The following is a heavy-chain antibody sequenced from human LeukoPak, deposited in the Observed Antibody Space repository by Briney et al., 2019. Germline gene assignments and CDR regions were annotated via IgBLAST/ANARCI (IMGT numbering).Heavy chain of an antibody. V-gene: IGHV3-48*04. Sequence: GGSLRLSCAASGFTFSSYSMNWVRQAPGKGLEWVSYISSSSSTIYYADSVKGRFTISRDNAKNSLYLQMNSLRAEDTAVYYCARGIRSGWYEGTGDWYFDLWGRGTLVTVSS. CDR1: GFTFSSYS. CDR2: ISSSSSTI. D-gene: IGHD6-19*01. CDR3: ARGIRSGWYEGTGDWYFDL. J-gene: IGHJ2*01.